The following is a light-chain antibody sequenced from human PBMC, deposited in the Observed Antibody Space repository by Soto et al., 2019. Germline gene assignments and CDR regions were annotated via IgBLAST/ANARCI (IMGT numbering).Light chain of an antibody. V-gene: IGKV3-20*01. J-gene: IGKJ4*01. CDR1: QTFIGSH. Sequence: ETGLTQSLGTLSLSPGEGATRACRASQTFIGSHLAWYQQNPGQAPRLLIHGASNRAPGIPDRFSGSGSGTDFTLTISGLEPEDFAVYYCQLYGTSVTFGGGTKVEIK. CDR3: QLYGTSVT. CDR2: GAS.